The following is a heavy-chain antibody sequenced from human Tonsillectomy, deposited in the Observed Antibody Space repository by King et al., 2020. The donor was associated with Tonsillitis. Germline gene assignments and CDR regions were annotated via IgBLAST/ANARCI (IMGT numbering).Heavy chain of an antibody. CDR2: ISSSGSTV. CDR1: GITLSDYY. Sequence: VQLVESGGGLVKPGGSLRLSCAASGITLSDYYMSWIRQAPGKGLEWLSYISSSGSTVYYADSVKGRFTISRDNAKNSLYLQMNSLRAEDTAVYYCARDSSSWAYYYYGMDVWGQGTTVTVSS. CDR3: ARDSSSWAYYYYGMDV. J-gene: IGHJ6*02. D-gene: IGHD6-13*01. V-gene: IGHV3-11*01.